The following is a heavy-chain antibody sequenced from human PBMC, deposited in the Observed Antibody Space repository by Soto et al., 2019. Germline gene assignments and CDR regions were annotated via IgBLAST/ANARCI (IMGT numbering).Heavy chain of an antibody. CDR1: GGTFRNYC. CDR2: IIPVFGTT. V-gene: IGHV1-69*13. Sequence: SVKVSCKASGGTFRNYCIGWVRQAPGQGLEWMGGIIPVFGTTNYAQKFQGRVTITADESTSTAYIEVSSLRSEDTAMFYCGRYCSGGSCHTLDYYGMDVWGQGTTVTVS. D-gene: IGHD2-15*01. J-gene: IGHJ6*02. CDR3: GRYCSGGSCHTLDYYGMDV.